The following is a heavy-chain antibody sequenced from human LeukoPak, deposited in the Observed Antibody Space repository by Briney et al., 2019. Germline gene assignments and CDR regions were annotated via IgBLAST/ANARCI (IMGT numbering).Heavy chain of an antibody. CDR3: ARGSNDILTGSITQRGAFDI. Sequence: ASVKVSCKASGYTSTGYYMHWVRQSPGQGLEWMGWINPNSGGTNYAQKFQGRVAMTRDTSISTAYMELSRLRSDDTAVYYCARGSNDILTGSITQRGAFDIWGQGTMVTVSS. CDR1: GYTSTGYY. CDR2: INPNSGGT. V-gene: IGHV1-2*02. J-gene: IGHJ3*02. D-gene: IGHD3-9*01.